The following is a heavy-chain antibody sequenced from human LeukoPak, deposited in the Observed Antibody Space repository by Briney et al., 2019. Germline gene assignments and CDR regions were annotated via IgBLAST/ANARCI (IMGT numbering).Heavy chain of an antibody. Sequence: GRSLRLSWAVSGFTFSSYGMHWVRQAPGKGLEWVAVISYDGSNKYYADSVKGRFTISRDKSKNTLYLQMNSLRAEDTAVYYCAKDLLGGDSGSYYEVGELGMDVWGQGTTVTVSS. CDR2: ISYDGSNK. V-gene: IGHV3-30*18. CDR3: AKDLLGGDSGSYYEVGELGMDV. CDR1: GFTFSSYG. D-gene: IGHD1-26*01. J-gene: IGHJ6*02.